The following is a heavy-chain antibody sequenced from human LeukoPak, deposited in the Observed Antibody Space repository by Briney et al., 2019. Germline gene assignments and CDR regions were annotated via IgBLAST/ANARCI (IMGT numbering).Heavy chain of an antibody. CDR1: AFTFSRFA. J-gene: IGHJ4*02. V-gene: IGHV3-23*01. Sequence: GGSLRLSCAASAFTFSRFAMSWVRQAPGKGLEWVSAIRAGSDVTYYADFVKGRFTISRDNSKNMLFLQMNSLKAEDTAIYFCAQDWIDGDSGIDQWGQGTLVTVSA. CDR3: AQDWIDGDSGIDQ. D-gene: IGHD4-17*01. CDR2: IRAGSDVT.